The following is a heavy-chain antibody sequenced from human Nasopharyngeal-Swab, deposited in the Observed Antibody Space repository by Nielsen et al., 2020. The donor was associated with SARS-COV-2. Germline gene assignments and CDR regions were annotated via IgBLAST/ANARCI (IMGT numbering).Heavy chain of an antibody. V-gene: IGHV1-2*06. J-gene: IGHJ4*02. CDR2: INPNSGGT. Sequence: ASVKVSCKASGYTFSAYYTEWVRQAPGQGLEWMGRINPNSGGTNYAQKFRARVTMTRDTSLNTAYMELGGLRYDDTAIYFCSRVPLVGGFSYGYDNWGQGTLVTVSS. CDR1: GYTFSAYY. CDR3: SRVPLVGGFSYGYDN. D-gene: IGHD5-18*01.